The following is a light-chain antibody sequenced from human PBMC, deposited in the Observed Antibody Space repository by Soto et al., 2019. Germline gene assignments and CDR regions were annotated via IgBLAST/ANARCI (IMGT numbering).Light chain of an antibody. Sequence: EIVLTQSPATQSVSPGDTATLSCRASQSISSNLAWYQQKLGQAPRLFIFRASSRATGVPARFSGSGSGTEFNMTISSLQSEDFAVYYCQQYNNWPRATFGGGTKVDIK. CDR3: QQYNNWPRAT. V-gene: IGKV3-15*01. CDR1: QSISSN. J-gene: IGKJ4*01. CDR2: RAS.